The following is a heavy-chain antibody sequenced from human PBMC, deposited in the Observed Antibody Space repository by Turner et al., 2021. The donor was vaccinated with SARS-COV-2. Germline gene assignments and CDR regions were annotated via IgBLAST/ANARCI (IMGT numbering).Heavy chain of an antibody. J-gene: IGHJ4*02. CDR2: TSFDGSKT. V-gene: IGHV3-30*04. Sequence: QVQLVDAGGGVVQPGRSRSLSCAASGCTFSAYAMNWVRQAPGMGLEWVAVTSFDGSKTFYVDSVKGRFTISRDNSKNTVYLQMNTLRPEDTAVYYCAKGMGSYCSGGSSYPSTFDYWGQGTLVTVSS. CDR1: GCTFSAYA. CDR3: AKGMGSYCSGGSSYPSTFDY. D-gene: IGHD2-15*01.